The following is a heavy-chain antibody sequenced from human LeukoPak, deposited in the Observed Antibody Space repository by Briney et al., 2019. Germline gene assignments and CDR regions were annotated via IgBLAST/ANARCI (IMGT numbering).Heavy chain of an antibody. V-gene: IGHV1-18*01. CDR1: GYTFTSYG. D-gene: IGHD1-26*01. Sequence: ASVKVSCKASGYTFTSYGISWVRQAPGQGLEWMGRISAYNGNTNYAQKLQGRVTMTTDTSTTTAYMELRSLRSDDPAVYYCAGRDDIVGATVKGSGSFDIWGQGTMVTVSS. CDR2: ISAYNGNT. J-gene: IGHJ3*02. CDR3: AGRDDIVGATVKGSGSFDI.